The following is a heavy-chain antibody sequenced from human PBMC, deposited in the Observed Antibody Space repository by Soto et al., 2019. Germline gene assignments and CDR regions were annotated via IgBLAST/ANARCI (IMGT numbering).Heavy chain of an antibody. CDR2: ISSSGDYT. D-gene: IGHD3-10*01. J-gene: IGHJ1*01. Sequence: QVQLVESGGGLVKPGGSLGLSCAASGFIFSDYYMHWIRQAPGKGLEWVSYISSSGDYTNYADSVKGRVTVSRDNAKNSLYLQMSSLRAEDTAVYYCARDRDTMIRGVYQHWGQGTLVTVSS. CDR1: GFIFSDYY. V-gene: IGHV3-11*05. CDR3: ARDRDTMIRGVYQH.